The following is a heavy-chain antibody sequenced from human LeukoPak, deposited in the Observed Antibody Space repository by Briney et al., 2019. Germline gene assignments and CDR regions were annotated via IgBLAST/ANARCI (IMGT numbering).Heavy chain of an antibody. CDR1: GFTFSNYA. V-gene: IGHV3-23*01. Sequence: GGSLRLSCAAYGFTFSNYAMSWVRQAPGKGLEWVSGIGVSGGGTFYADSVRGRFTTSRDNSKNTLFLQMNSLRAEDTAVYYCARNWGLEYWGQGTLVTVSS. CDR3: ARNWGLEY. CDR2: IGVSGGGT. J-gene: IGHJ4*02. D-gene: IGHD7-27*01.